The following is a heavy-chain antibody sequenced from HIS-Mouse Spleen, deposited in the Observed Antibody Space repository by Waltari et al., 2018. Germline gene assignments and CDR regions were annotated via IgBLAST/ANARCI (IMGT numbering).Heavy chain of an antibody. CDR1: GYTFTGYY. CDR3: ARVSSGGSDFDY. J-gene: IGHJ4*02. V-gene: IGHV1-2*02. D-gene: IGHD3-16*01. Sequence: QVQLVQSGAEVKKPGASVKVSCKASGYTFTGYYMHWVRQAPGQGLEGMDRNHPSRRCTNKPQKLQGRVSMTRDTSLSTAYMGLRRLSSADTAVYYCARVSSGGSDFDYWGQGTLVTVSS. CDR2: NHPSRRCT.